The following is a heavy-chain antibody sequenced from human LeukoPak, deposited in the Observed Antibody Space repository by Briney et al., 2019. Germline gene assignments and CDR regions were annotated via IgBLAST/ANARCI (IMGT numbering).Heavy chain of an antibody. J-gene: IGHJ5*02. V-gene: IGHV3-23*01. CDR2: ISGSGGNT. Sequence: PRGSLRLSCAASGFTFSSYAMSWVRQAPGKGLEWVSGISGSGGNTYYADSAKGRYTRSRDNSKNTLYVQMNSLRGEDTAVYYCAKARGFCSGGSCYNPFDPWGQGTLVTVSS. CDR1: GFTFSSYA. CDR3: AKARGFCSGGSCYNPFDP. D-gene: IGHD2-15*01.